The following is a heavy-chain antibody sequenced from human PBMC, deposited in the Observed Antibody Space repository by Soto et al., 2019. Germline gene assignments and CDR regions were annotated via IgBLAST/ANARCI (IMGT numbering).Heavy chain of an antibody. Sequence: GASVKVSCKASGGTFSSYAISWVRQAPGQGLEWMGGIIPIFGTANYAQKFQGGVTITADESTSTAYMELSSLRSEDTAVYYCARLGTYCGGDCYILDYWGQGTLVTVSS. D-gene: IGHD2-21*02. CDR2: IIPIFGTA. V-gene: IGHV1-69*13. J-gene: IGHJ4*02. CDR3: ARLGTYCGGDCYILDY. CDR1: GGTFSSYA.